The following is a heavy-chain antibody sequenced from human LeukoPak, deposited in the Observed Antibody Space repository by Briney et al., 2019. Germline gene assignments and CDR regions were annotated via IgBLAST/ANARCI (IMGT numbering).Heavy chain of an antibody. V-gene: IGHV1-2*06. CDR3: ARLVLVPAADGEFDY. CDR1: GYTFTGYY. J-gene: IGHJ4*02. D-gene: IGHD2-2*01. Sequence: ASVKVSCKASGYTFTGYYMHWVRQAPGQGLEWMGRINPSSGGTNYAQKFQGRVTMTRDTSISTAYMELSRLRSDDTAVYYCARLVLVPAADGEFDYWGQGTLVTVSS. CDR2: INPSSGGT.